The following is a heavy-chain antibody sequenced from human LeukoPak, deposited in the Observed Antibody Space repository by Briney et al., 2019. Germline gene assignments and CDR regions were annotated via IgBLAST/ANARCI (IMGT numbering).Heavy chain of an antibody. Sequence: SGTLSLTCAVSGGSISSSNWWSWVRQPPGKGLEWIGEIYHSGSTNYNPSLKSRVTISVDKSKNQFSLKLSSVTAADTAVYYCARNTYYYDSSGYSIPDYWGQGTLVTVSS. V-gene: IGHV4-4*02. J-gene: IGHJ4*02. CDR1: GGSISSSNW. D-gene: IGHD3-22*01. CDR2: IYHSGST. CDR3: ARNTYYYDSSGYSIPDY.